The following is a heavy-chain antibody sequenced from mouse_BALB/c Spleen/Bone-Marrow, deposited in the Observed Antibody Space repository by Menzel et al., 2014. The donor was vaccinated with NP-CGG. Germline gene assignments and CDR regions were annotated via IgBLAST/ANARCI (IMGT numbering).Heavy chain of an antibody. CDR3: ARVYGNYDAMDY. V-gene: IGHV1-4*01. J-gene: IGHJ4*01. Sequence: VQLQQSGAELARPGALVKMSCRASGYTFTTYTMHWVKQRPGQGLEWIGYINPSSGYTYYNQKFKDKATLTADKSSSAAYLQLSSLTSEDSAVYYCARVYGNYDAMDYWGQGTSVTVSS. D-gene: IGHD2-1*01. CDR1: GYTFTTYT. CDR2: INPSSGYT.